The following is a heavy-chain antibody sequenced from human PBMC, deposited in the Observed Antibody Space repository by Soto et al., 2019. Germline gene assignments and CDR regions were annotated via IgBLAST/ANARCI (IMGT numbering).Heavy chain of an antibody. CDR1: GAFISGYH. Sequence: SETLSLTCTVSGAFISGYHWSWIRQPAGKGLEWIGRIYTSGSTKYSPSLKSRATMSVDTSKKQFSLKLNSVTAADTAVYYCARESTVAGTDNWFDSWGQGTLVTVSS. CDR3: ARESTVAGTDNWFDS. CDR2: IYTSGST. V-gene: IGHV4-4*07. D-gene: IGHD6-13*01. J-gene: IGHJ5*01.